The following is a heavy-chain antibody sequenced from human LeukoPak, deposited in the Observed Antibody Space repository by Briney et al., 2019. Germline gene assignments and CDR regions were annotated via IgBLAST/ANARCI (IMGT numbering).Heavy chain of an antibody. Sequence: PSETLSLTCTVSGGSISSGGYYWSWIRQPPGKGLEWIGYIYYSGSTNYNPSLKSRVTISVDTSKNQFSLKLSSVTAADTAVYYCARDPRSGYMDVWGKGTTVTVSS. V-gene: IGHV4-61*08. D-gene: IGHD1-26*01. J-gene: IGHJ6*03. CDR1: GGSISSGGYY. CDR3: ARDPRSGYMDV. CDR2: IYYSGST.